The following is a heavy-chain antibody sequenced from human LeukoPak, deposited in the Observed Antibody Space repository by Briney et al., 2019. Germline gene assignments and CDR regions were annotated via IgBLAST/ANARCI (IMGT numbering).Heavy chain of an antibody. CDR2: ISSSSSYI. V-gene: IGHV3-21*01. Sequence: GGSLRLSCAASGFTFSSYSMNWVRQAPGKGLEWVSSISSSSSYIYYADSVKGRFTISRDNSKNTLYLQMNSLRAEDTAVYYCARGWELLYWYGMDVWGQGTTVTVSS. CDR3: ARGWELLYWYGMDV. J-gene: IGHJ6*02. CDR1: GFTFSSYS. D-gene: IGHD1-26*01.